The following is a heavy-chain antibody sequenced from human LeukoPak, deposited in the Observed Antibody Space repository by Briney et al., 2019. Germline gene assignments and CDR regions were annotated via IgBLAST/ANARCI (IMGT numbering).Heavy chain of an antibody. CDR2: IYPGDSDT. CDR1: GYSFTSYW. V-gene: IGHV5-51*01. D-gene: IGHD5-18*01. Sequence: GESLKISCKGSGYSFTSYWIGWVRQMPGKGLGWMGIIYPGDSDTRYSPSFQGQVTISADKSISTAYLQWSSLKASDTAMYYCARHRGYSYGLSGWFDPWGQGTLVTVSS. CDR3: ARHRGYSYGLSGWFDP. J-gene: IGHJ5*02.